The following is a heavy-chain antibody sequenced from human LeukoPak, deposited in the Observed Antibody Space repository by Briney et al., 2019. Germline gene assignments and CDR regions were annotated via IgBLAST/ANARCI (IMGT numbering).Heavy chain of an antibody. Sequence: PGGSLRLSCAASGFTFSSYAMSWVRQASGKGLEWVSSISGGGGSTYYADSVKGRFTISRDNSKNTLYLQMNSLRAEDTAIYYCAKESSLLRGPTVIYYFDFWGQGTLVTVSS. J-gene: IGHJ4*02. D-gene: IGHD3-10*01. CDR3: AKESSLLRGPTVIYYFDF. CDR2: ISGGGGST. V-gene: IGHV3-23*01. CDR1: GFTFSSYA.